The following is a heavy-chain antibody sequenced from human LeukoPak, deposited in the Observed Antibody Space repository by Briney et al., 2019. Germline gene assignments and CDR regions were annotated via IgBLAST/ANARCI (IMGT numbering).Heavy chain of an antibody. J-gene: IGHJ6*02. D-gene: IGHD4-11*01. CDR1: GGSFSGYY. V-gene: IGHV4-34*01. CDR2: INHSGST. Sequence: SETLSLTCAVYGGSFSGYYWSWIRQPPGKGLEWIGEINHSGSTNYNPSLKSRVTMSVDTSKNQFSLKLSSVTAADTAIYYCARDHTETSSLNFRNYYYYGMDIWGQGTTVIVSS. CDR3: ARDHTETSSLNFRNYYYYGMDI.